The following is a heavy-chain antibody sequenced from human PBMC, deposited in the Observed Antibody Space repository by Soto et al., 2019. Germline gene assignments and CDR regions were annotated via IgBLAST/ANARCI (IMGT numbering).Heavy chain of an antibody. CDR3: ARRALGYCSGGSCYTLNNWFDP. CDR1: GGSISSSSYY. CDR2: IYYSGST. J-gene: IGHJ5*02. Sequence: SETLSLTCTVSGGSISSSSYYWGWIRQPPGKGLEWIGSIYYSGSTYYNPSLKSRVTISVDTSKNQFSLKRSSVTAADTAVYYCARRALGYCSGGSCYTLNNWFDPWGQGTLVTVSS. D-gene: IGHD2-15*01. V-gene: IGHV4-39*01.